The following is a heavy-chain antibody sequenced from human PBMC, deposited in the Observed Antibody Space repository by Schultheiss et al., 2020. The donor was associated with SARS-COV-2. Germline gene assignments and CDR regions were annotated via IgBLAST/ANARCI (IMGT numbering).Heavy chain of an antibody. J-gene: IGHJ4*02. CDR1: GGSISSYY. D-gene: IGHD2-2*03. CDR3: ASWSGYCSSSSCYDPVDY. Sequence: SETLSLTCTVSGGSISSYYWSWIRQPPGKGLEWIGRIYTSGSTNYNPSLKSRVTISVDTSTNQLSLMLSSVTAADTAVYYCASWSGYCSSSSCYDPVDYWGQGTLVTVSS. V-gene: IGHV4-4*07. CDR2: IYTSGST.